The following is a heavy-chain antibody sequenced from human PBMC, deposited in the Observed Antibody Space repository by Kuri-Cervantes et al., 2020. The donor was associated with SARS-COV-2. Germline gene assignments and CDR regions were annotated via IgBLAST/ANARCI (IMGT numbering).Heavy chain of an antibody. V-gene: IGHV4-34*01. CDR3: ARGKWLSAYYYYYYGMDV. Sequence: GSLRLSCAVYGGSFSGYYWSWIRQPPGKGLEWIGEINHSGSTNYNPYLNSRVTISVDTSKNQFSLKLSYVTAADTAVYYCARGKWLSAYYYYYYGMDVWGQGTTVTVSS. J-gene: IGHJ6*02. CDR2: INHSGST. D-gene: IGHD3-22*01. CDR1: GGSFSGYY.